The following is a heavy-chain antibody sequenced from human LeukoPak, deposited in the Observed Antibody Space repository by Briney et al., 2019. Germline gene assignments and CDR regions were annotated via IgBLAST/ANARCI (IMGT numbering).Heavy chain of an antibody. J-gene: IGHJ6*03. CDR1: GFTFSSYS. CDR3: ARDPYSGGYGDDYYYYMDV. V-gene: IGHV3-21*01. CDR2: ISSSSYI. D-gene: IGHD1-26*01. Sequence: GGSLRLSCAASGFTFSSYSMNWVRQAPGKGLEWVSSISSSSYIYYADSVKGRFTISRDNAQNSLYLHMSSLRAEDTAVYYCARDPYSGGYGDDYYYYMDVWGKGTTVTISS.